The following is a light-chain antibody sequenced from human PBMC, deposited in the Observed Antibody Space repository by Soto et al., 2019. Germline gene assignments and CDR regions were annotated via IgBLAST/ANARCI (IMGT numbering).Light chain of an antibody. CDR1: QSINDN. J-gene: IGKJ1*01. Sequence: ETMLTQSPATLSVSPGGGATLSFRTSQSINDNLAWYQQKPGQPPRLLIYDASTTATGFPARFSGSGSGTDFTLTISRLEPEDLAVYYCQQYGYSPPWTFGQGTKVDIK. V-gene: IGKV3D-15*01. CDR2: DAS. CDR3: QQYGYSPPWT.